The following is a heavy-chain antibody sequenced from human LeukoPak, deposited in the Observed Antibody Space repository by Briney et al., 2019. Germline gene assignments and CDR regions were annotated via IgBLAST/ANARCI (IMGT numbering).Heavy chain of an antibody. J-gene: IGHJ4*02. V-gene: IGHV4-59*12. CDR2: IYYSGST. CDR1: GGSISSYY. Sequence: PSETLSLTCTVSGGSISSYYWSWIRQPPGKGLEWIGYIYYSGSTNYNPSLTSRVAISVDTSKNQFSLKLSSVTAADTAVYYCARSGTVTTWNYWGQGTLVTVSS. D-gene: IGHD4-17*01. CDR3: ARSGTVTTWNY.